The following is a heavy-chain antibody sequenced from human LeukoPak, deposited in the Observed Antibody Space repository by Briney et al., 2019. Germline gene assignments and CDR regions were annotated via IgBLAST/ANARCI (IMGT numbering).Heavy chain of an antibody. CDR2: ISGSGANT. V-gene: IGHV3-23*01. CDR3: AKESQTYYDIMTSYPNYYFDY. CDR1: KFTFSTSA. J-gene: IGHJ4*02. Sequence: GGSLRLSCAASKFTFSTSAMSWVRQAPGKGLEWVSAISGSGANTYYVDSVKGRFTISRDNSKNTLYLEMSSLRSDDTAVYYCAKESQTYYDIMTSYPNYYFDYWGQGTLVTVSS. D-gene: IGHD3-9*01.